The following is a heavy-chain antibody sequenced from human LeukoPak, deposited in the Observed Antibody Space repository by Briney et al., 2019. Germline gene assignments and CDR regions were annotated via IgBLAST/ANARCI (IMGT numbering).Heavy chain of an antibody. J-gene: IGHJ4*02. Sequence: PSETLSLTCTVSGGSISSYYWSWIRQPPGKGLEWIGYIYYSGSTNYNPSLKSRVTISVDTSKNQFSLKLSSVTAADTAVYYCARGRPNYPTAQRVFDYWGQGTLVTVSS. CDR1: GGSISSYY. CDR3: ARGRPNYPTAQRVFDY. CDR2: IYYSGST. D-gene: IGHD1-7*01. V-gene: IGHV4-59*01.